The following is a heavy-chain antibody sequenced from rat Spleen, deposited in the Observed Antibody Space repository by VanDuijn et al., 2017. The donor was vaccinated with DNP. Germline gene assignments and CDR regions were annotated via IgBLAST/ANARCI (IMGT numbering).Heavy chain of an antibody. CDR3: ARNLPGYNYGDY. J-gene: IGHJ2*01. CDR2: LSSGGIT. D-gene: IGHD1-4*01. Sequence: QVQLKESGPGLVQPSQTLSLTCTVSGFSLTSYGVSWVRQPPGMGLGWIAALSSGGITYYNSALKSRLSISRDTSKSQVFLKMNSLQTEDTAMYFCARNLPGYNYGDYWGQGVMVTVSS. CDR1: GFSLTSYG. V-gene: IGHV2S8*01.